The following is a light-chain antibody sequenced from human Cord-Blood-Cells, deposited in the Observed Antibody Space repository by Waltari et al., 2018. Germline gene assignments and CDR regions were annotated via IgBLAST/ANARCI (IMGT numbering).Light chain of an antibody. CDR3: QSADSSGTWV. CDR2: KDS. V-gene: IGLV3-25*02. CDR1: ALPKQY. Sequence: SYELTQPPSVSVSPGQTARTTFAGDALPKQYAYWYQQKPGQAPVLVIYKDSERPSGIPERFSGSSSGTTVTLTISGVQAEDEADYYCQSADSSGTWVFGGGTKLTVL. J-gene: IGLJ3*02.